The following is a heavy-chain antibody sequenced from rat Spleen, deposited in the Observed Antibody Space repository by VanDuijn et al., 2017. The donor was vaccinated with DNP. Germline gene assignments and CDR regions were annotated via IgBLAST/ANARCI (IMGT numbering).Heavy chain of an antibody. CDR1: GFTFSDYY. CDR3: ARHVLPLRVWDY. Sequence: EVQLVESGGGLVQPGRSLKLSCAASGFTFSDYYMAWVRQAPTKGLDWVAYINYDGGTAYNGDSVRGRFTISRDNTKSILYLQMNSLRSDDMATYYCARHVLPLRVWDYWGQGVMVTVSS. D-gene: IGHD4-1*01. CDR2: INYDGGTA. V-gene: IGHV5-22*01. J-gene: IGHJ2*01.